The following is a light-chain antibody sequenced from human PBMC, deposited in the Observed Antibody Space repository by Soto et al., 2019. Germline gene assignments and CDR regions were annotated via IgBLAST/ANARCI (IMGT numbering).Light chain of an antibody. CDR2: ESN. CDR1: SSNIGNNY. V-gene: IGLV1-51*02. J-gene: IGLJ2*01. CDR3: GTWDSSLSAGV. Sequence: QSVLTQPPSGSAAPGQEVTISCSGTSSNIGNNYVSWYRQLPGTAPKLLIYESNKRPSGIPDRFSGSKSGTSATLGITGLQTGDEADYYCGTWDSSLSAGVFGGGTQLTVL.